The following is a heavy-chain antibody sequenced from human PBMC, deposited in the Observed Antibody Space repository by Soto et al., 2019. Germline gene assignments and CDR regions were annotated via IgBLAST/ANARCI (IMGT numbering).Heavy chain of an antibody. Sequence: QVQLVQSGAEVKKPGASVKVSCQTSGYNFSAYYFNWVRQAAGQGPEWMGWLNPRNGQTGYVQKFRGRVSMTRDTSIATVYLGMRRLTSEDTALYYCAREADTSLVDYWGQGTLVTVSS. V-gene: IGHV1-8*01. CDR1: GYNFSAYY. J-gene: IGHJ4*02. CDR2: LNPRNGQT. CDR3: AREADTSLVDY. D-gene: IGHD6-25*01.